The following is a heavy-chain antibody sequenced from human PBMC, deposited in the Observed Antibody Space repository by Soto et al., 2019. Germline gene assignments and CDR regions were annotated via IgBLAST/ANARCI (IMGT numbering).Heavy chain of an antibody. V-gene: IGHV3-74*01. D-gene: IGHD4-17*01. CDR1: GFTLGGYW. CDR3: ARENSAYGDPATSYYYSYTDV. CDR2: ISSAGSST. J-gene: IGHJ6*03. Sequence: EVQLVESGGGLVQPGGSLRLSCAASGFTLGGYWMNWVRQAPGKGLVWVSRISSAGSSTTYADSVKGRFIFSRDNAKNTLYLQMKGLRAEDTAVYYCARENSAYGDPATSYYYSYTDVWVKGTTVTVSS.